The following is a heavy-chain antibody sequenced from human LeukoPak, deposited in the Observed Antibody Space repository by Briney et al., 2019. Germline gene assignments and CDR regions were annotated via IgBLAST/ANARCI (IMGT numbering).Heavy chain of an antibody. CDR3: ARDSPNEAILWWSIDY. J-gene: IGHJ4*02. Sequence: GGSLRLSCAASGFMFSSYGMHWVRQAPGKGLEWVAVISYDGSNTYNADSVKGRFTISRDNSKNTLYLQMNSLRAEDTAVYYCARDSPNEAILWWSIDYWGQGTLVTVSS. CDR1: GFMFSSYG. D-gene: IGHD2-21*01. V-gene: IGHV3-30*19. CDR2: ISYDGSNT.